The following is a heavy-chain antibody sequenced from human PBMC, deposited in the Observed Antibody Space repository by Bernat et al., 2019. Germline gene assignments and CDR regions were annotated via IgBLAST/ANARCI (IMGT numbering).Heavy chain of an antibody. V-gene: IGHV1-2*04. CDR3: ARGCSSTSCYGGLYYMDV. D-gene: IGHD2-2*01. Sequence: QVQLVQSGAEVKKPGASVKVSCKASGYTFTGYYMHWVRQAPGQGLEWMGWINPNSGGTNYAQKFQGWVTMTRDTSISTAYMELSRLRSDDTAVYYCARGCSSTSCYGGLYYMDVWGKGTTVTVSS. CDR1: GYTFTGYY. CDR2: INPNSGGT. J-gene: IGHJ6*03.